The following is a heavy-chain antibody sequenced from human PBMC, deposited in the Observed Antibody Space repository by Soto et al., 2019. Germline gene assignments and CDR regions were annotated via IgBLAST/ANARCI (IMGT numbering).Heavy chain of an antibody. V-gene: IGHV3-48*01. J-gene: IGHJ4*02. Sequence: HPGGSLRLSCAASGFTFSSYSMNWVCQAPGKGLEWVSYISSSSSTIYYADSVKGRFTISRDNAKNSLYLQMNSLRAEDTAVYYCARDSKDDFWSGYYTDYWGQGTLVTVSS. CDR3: ARDSKDDFWSGYYTDY. D-gene: IGHD3-3*01. CDR1: GFTFSSYS. CDR2: ISSSSSTI.